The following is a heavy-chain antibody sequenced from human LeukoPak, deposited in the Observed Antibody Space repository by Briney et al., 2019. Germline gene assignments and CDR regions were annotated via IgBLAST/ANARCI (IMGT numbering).Heavy chain of an antibody. Sequence: GGSLRLSCAASGFTFSDYWMNWVRQVPGKGLMWVSRMSSDGSSTNYADSVKGRFTISRDNAKNTLYLQMNSLRVEDTAVYYCSRALSNTVRGVGDYWGQGTLVTVSS. CDR1: GFTFSDYW. V-gene: IGHV3-74*01. CDR2: MSSDGSST. CDR3: SRALSNTVRGVGDY. J-gene: IGHJ4*02. D-gene: IGHD3-10*01.